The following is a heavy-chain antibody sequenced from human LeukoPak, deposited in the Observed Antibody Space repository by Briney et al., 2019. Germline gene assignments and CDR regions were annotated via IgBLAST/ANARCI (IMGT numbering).Heavy chain of an antibody. CDR1: GGTLSSYA. J-gene: IGHJ6*02. V-gene: IGHV1-69*04. D-gene: IGHD3-10*01. CDR3: ARDYGSGSYYNENYYYGMDV. CDR2: IIPILGIA. Sequence: SVKVSCKASGGTLSSYAISWVRHAPGQGLEWMGRIIPILGIANYAQKFQGRVTITADKSTSTAYMELSSLRSEDTAVYYCARDYGSGSYYNENYYYGMDVWGQGTTVTVSS.